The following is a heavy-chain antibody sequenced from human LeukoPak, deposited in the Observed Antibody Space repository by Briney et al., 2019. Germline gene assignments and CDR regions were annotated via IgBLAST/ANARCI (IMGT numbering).Heavy chain of an antibody. Sequence: GRSLRLSCAASGFTFSSYGMHWVRRAPGKGLEWVAVIWYDGSNKYYADSVKGRFTISRDNSKNTLYLQMNSLRAEDTAVNYCARTYYYGSGSYPWFDPWGQGTLVTVSS. J-gene: IGHJ5*02. V-gene: IGHV3-33*01. CDR3: ARTYYYGSGSYPWFDP. D-gene: IGHD3-10*01. CDR1: GFTFSSYG. CDR2: IWYDGSNK.